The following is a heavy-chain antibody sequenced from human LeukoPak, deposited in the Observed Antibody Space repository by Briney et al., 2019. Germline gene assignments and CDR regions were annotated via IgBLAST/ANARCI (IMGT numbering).Heavy chain of an antibody. CDR2: TNHSGST. V-gene: IGHV4-34*01. Sequence: SETLSLTCAVYGGSFSDYYWTWIRQVPGKGLEWIGETNHSGSTNYNPSLKSRVTMSIDTSKKQFSLKLSSVTAADTAVYYSARTTVTHEDTFDIWGQGTMVTVSS. D-gene: IGHD4-17*01. CDR3: ARTTVTHEDTFDI. CDR1: GGSFSDYY. J-gene: IGHJ3*02.